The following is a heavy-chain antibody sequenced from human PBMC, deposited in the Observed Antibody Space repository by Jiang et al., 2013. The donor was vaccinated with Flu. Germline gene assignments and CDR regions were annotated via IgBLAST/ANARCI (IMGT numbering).Heavy chain of an antibody. CDR3: ARVYSSSWYYWFDP. J-gene: IGHJ5*02. V-gene: IGHV5-51*01. Sequence: SFTSYWIGWVRQMPGKGLEWMGIIYPGDSDTRYSPSFQGQVTISADKSISTAYLQWSSLKASDTAMYYCARVYSSSWYYWFDPWGQGTLVTVSS. D-gene: IGHD6-13*01. CDR1: SFTSYW. CDR2: IYPGDSDT.